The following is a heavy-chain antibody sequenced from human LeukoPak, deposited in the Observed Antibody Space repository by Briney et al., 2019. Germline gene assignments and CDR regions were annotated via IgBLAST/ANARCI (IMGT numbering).Heavy chain of an antibody. CDR1: GYTFTGYY. V-gene: IGHV1-2*02. J-gene: IGHJ3*02. CDR3: ARVIVGARRYSGDYDAFDI. Sequence: ASVKVSCKASGYTFTGYYMHWVRQAPGQGLEWMGWIKPNSGGTNYAQKFQGRVTMTRDTSISTAYMELSSLRSDDTAVYYCARVIVGARRYSGDYDAFDIWGQGTMVTVSS. CDR2: IKPNSGGT. D-gene: IGHD1-26*01.